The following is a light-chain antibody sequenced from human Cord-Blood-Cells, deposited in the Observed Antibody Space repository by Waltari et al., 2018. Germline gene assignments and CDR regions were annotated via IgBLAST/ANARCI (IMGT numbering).Light chain of an antibody. J-gene: IGLJ1*01. Sequence: QSALTQPASGSGSPGQSLTISCTGTSCDDGGYKYVSWYQQHPGKAPKLMIYEVRNRPSGVSNRFSGSKSGNTASLTISGLQAEDEADYYCSSYTSSSTLYVFGTGTKVTVL. CDR2: EVR. V-gene: IGLV2-14*01. CDR1: SCDDGGYKY. CDR3: SSYTSSSTLYV.